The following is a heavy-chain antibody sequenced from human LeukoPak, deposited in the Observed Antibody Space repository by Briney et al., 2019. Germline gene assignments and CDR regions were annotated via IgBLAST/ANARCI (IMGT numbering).Heavy chain of an antibody. J-gene: IGHJ5*02. D-gene: IGHD2-2*01. CDR1: GYTFTNYH. V-gene: IGHV1-46*01. Sequence: ASVKASCKASGYTFTNYHLHWVRQAPGQGLEWMGIINPSGGGTSYAQKFQGRVTLTRDTPTSTVYMELSSLGSEDTAVYYCARDGCSSTRCSAGGNWFDPWGQGTLVTVSS. CDR3: ARDGCSSTRCSAGGNWFDP. CDR2: INPSGGGT.